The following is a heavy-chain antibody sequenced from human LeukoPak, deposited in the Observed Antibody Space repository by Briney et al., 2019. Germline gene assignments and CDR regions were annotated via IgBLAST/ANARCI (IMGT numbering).Heavy chain of an antibody. Sequence: PGGSLRLSCAASGFTFDDYGMSWVRQAPGKGLEWVSGINWNGGSTGYADSVKGRFTISRDNAKNSLYLQMNSLRAGDTALYYCARVDNIVVVPAASYYFDYWGQGTLVTVSS. CDR3: ARVDNIVVVPAASYYFDY. CDR2: INWNGGST. D-gene: IGHD2-2*01. CDR1: GFTFDDYG. J-gene: IGHJ4*02. V-gene: IGHV3-20*04.